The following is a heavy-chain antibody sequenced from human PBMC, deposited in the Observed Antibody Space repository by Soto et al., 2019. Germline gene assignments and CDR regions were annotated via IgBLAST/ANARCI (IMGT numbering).Heavy chain of an antibody. CDR1: GFTFSSYD. CDR2: IWYDGSNK. CDR3: ARGGRGATRIYYYYGMDV. D-gene: IGHD2-15*01. J-gene: IGHJ6*02. V-gene: IGHV3-33*01. Sequence: QVQLVESGGGVVQPGRSLRLSCAASGFTFSSYDMHWVRQAPGKGLEWVAVIWYDGSNKYYADSVKGRFTISRDNSKNTLYLQMNSLRAEDTAVYYCARGGRGATRIYYYYGMDVWGQGTTVTVSS.